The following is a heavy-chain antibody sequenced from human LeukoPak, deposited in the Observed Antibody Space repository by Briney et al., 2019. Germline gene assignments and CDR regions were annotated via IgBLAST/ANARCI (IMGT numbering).Heavy chain of an antibody. Sequence: GGALRLSCAASGFTFSSYSMNWVRQAPGKGLEWVSSISSSSSYIYYADSVKGRFTISRDNAKNSLYLQMNSLRAEDTAVYYCARGLTGELLYGKDYWGQGTLATVSS. CDR1: GFTFSSYS. D-gene: IGHD3-10*01. V-gene: IGHV3-21*01. J-gene: IGHJ4*02. CDR3: ARGLTGELLYGKDY. CDR2: ISSSSSYI.